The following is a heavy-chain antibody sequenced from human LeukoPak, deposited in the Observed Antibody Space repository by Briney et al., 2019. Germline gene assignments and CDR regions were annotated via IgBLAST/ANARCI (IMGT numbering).Heavy chain of an antibody. Sequence: SETLSLTCTVSGGSISSYYWSWIPQPPGKGLEWIGYIYYSGSTNYNPSLKSRVTISVDTSKNQFSLKLSSVTAADTAVYYCARHPAFGGVDIWGQGTMVTVSS. V-gene: IGHV4-59*08. D-gene: IGHD3-16*01. CDR2: IYYSGST. J-gene: IGHJ3*02. CDR1: GGSISSYY. CDR3: ARHPAFGGVDI.